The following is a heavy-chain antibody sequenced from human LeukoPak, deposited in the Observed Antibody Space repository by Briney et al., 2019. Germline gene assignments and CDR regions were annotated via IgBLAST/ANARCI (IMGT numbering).Heavy chain of an antibody. CDR3: ARAPSEIGGYYPEYFRH. CDR1: GVTLTSYW. D-gene: IGHD3-22*01. J-gene: IGHJ1*01. CDR2: IKSDGRT. V-gene: IGHV3-74*01. Sequence: GGSLRLSCAPSGVTLTSYWMHWVRQAPGKGLVWVSRIKSDGRTTYADSVKGRFTISRDNAKKTVSLQMNSLRAEDTGVYYCARAPSEIGGYYPEYFRHWGQGTLVIVSS.